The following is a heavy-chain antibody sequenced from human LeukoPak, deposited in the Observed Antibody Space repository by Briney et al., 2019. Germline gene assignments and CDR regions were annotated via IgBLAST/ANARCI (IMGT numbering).Heavy chain of an antibody. V-gene: IGHV4-61*03. Sequence: KASETLSLTCTVSGGSVSSGRYYWSWIRQPPGKGLEWIGYIYNSESTNYNPSLKSRVTISVDTSKNHFSLKLSSVTAADTAVYYCATGGSLAAAGDYWGQGTLVTVSS. J-gene: IGHJ4*02. CDR3: ATGGSLAAAGDY. CDR1: GGSVSSGRYY. CDR2: IYNSEST. D-gene: IGHD6-13*01.